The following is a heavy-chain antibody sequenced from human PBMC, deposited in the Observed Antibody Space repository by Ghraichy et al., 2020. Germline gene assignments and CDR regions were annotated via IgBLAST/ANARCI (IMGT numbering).Heavy chain of an antibody. V-gene: IGHV3-48*02. CDR2: ISSSSSTI. Sequence: GESLNISCAASGFTFSSYSMNWVRQAPGKGLEWVSYISSSSSTIYYADSVKGRFTISRDNAKNSLYLQMNSLRDEDTAVYYCARDDELWPWVTFFDYWGQGTLVTVSA. J-gene: IGHJ4*02. CDR1: GFTFSSYS. CDR3: ARDDELWPWVTFFDY. D-gene: IGHD5-18*01.